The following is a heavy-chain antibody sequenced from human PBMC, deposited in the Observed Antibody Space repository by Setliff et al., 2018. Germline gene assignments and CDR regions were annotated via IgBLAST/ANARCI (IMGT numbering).Heavy chain of an antibody. CDR2: INTNTGNP. V-gene: IGHV7-4-1*02. J-gene: IGHJ4*02. CDR3: ARAWYYNFWSGSQIEY. Sequence: ASVKVSCKASGYTLTSYAMNWVRQAPGQGLEWMGWINTNTGNPMYAQGFTGRFVFSLXXXVSTAYXXXXXXXAEDTAVYYCARAWYYNFWSGSQIEYWGQGTLGTAPQ. D-gene: IGHD3-3*01. CDR1: GYTLTSYA.